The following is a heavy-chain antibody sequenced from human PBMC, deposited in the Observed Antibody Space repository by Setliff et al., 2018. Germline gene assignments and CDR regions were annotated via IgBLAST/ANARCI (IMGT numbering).Heavy chain of an antibody. CDR2: MYHSGSV. D-gene: IGHD3-22*01. CDR3: ASPDSSGYYLVY. V-gene: IGHV4-38-2*02. J-gene: IGHJ4*02. Sequence: SETLSLTCTVSGYSISSGYYWGWIRQPPGKGLEWIGNMYHSGSVYYNPSLKSRVTISVDTSKNQFSLKLSSVTAADTAVYYCASPDSSGYYLVYWGQGTLVTVSS. CDR1: GYSISSGYY.